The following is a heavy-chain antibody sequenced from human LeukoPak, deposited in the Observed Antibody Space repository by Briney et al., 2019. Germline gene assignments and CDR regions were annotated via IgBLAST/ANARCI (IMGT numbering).Heavy chain of an antibody. CDR1: GFTVSSNY. D-gene: IGHD4-11*01. CDR2: IYSGGST. CDR3: ARETTVTGYYYYGMDV. V-gene: IGHV3-53*01. Sequence: GGSLRLSCAASGFTVSSNYMSWVRQAPGKGREGGSVIYSGGSTYYADSVKGRFTISRDNSKNTLYLQMNSLRAEDTAVYYCARETTVTGYYYYGMDVWGQGTTVTVSS. J-gene: IGHJ6*02.